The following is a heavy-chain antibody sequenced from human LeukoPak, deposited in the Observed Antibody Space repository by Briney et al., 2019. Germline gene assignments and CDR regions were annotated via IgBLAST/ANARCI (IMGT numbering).Heavy chain of an antibody. V-gene: IGHV1-18*01. J-gene: IGHJ5*02. CDR1: GYTFTSYG. D-gene: IGHD3-3*01. CDR3: ARGGYDFWSGYLGSWFDP. CDR2: ISAYNGNT. Sequence: GASVKVSCXASGYTFTSYGISWVRQAPGQGLEWMEWISAYNGNTNYAQKLQGRVTMTTDTSTSTAYMELRSLRSDDTAVYYCARGGYDFWSGYLGSWFDPWGQGTLVTVSS.